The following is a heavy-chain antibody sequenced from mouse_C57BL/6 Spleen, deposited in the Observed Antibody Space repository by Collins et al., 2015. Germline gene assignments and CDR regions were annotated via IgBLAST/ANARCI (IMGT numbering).Heavy chain of an antibody. V-gene: IGHV1-69*01. Sequence: QLQQPGRELVMPGASVKLSCKASGYTFTSYWMHWVKQRPGQGLEWIGEIDPSDSYTNCNQKFKGKSTLTVDKSSSTAYMQLSSLTSEDSAVYYCARGGGTTVVATNFDYWGQGTTLTVSS. CDR1: GYTFTSYW. D-gene: IGHD1-1*01. CDR2: IDPSDSYT. CDR3: ARGGGTTVVATNFDY. J-gene: IGHJ2*01.